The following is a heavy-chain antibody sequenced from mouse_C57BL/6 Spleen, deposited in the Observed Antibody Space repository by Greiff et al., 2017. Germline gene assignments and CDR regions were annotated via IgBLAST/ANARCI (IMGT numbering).Heavy chain of an antibody. CDR2: ISGGGGNT. Sequence: EVMLVESGGGLVKPGGSLKLSCAASGFTFSSYTMSWVRQTPEKRLEWVATISGGGGNTYYPDSVKGRFTISRDNAKNTLYLQMSSLRSEDTALYYCARHCYGSSYGYFDVWGTGTTVTVSS. CDR1: GFTFSSYT. D-gene: IGHD1-1*01. J-gene: IGHJ1*03. CDR3: ARHCYGSSYGYFDV. V-gene: IGHV5-9*01.